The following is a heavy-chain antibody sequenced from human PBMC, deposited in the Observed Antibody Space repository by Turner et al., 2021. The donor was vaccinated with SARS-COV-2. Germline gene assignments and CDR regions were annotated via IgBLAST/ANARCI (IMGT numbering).Heavy chain of an antibody. J-gene: IGHJ3*02. CDR1: GFTFSRYS. D-gene: IGHD3-22*01. Sequence: EVQLVESGGGLVKPGGSLSLSCAASGFTFSRYSMNWVRQAPGKGLEWGSAISSSSSYIYYADSVKGRFTISRDNAKNSLYLQMNSLRAEDTAVYYCARARWHYYDSSGYYPDAFDIWGQGTMVTVSS. CDR2: ISSSSSYI. CDR3: ARARWHYYDSSGYYPDAFDI. V-gene: IGHV3-21*01.